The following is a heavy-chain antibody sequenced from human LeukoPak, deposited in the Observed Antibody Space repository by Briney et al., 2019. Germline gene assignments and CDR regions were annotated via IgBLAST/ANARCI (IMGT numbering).Heavy chain of an antibody. CDR3: AKEMATMANYFDY. Sequence: GGSLRLSCAASGFTFSSFGMHWVRQAPGKGLEWVSFLRFDATSYYYAESVKGRFTISRDNSKNTLYLQMNSLRAEDTAVYYCAKEMATMANYFDYWGQGTLVTVSS. CDR2: LRFDATSY. CDR1: GFTFSSFG. J-gene: IGHJ4*02. V-gene: IGHV3-30*02. D-gene: IGHD5-24*01.